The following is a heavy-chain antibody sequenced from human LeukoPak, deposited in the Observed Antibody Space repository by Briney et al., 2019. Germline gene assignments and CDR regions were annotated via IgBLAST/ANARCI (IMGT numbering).Heavy chain of an antibody. CDR2: ISGSGGST. V-gene: IGHV3-23*01. CDR1: GFTFSSYG. D-gene: IGHD1-26*01. Sequence: GGSLRLSCAASGFTFSSYGMSWVRQAPGKGLEWVSAISGSGGSTYYADSVKGRFTISRDNSKNTLYLQMNSLRAEDTAVYYCAKAPYILPEYHSGSYSYFDYWGHGTLVTVSS. J-gene: IGHJ4*01. CDR3: AKAPYILPEYHSGSYSYFDY.